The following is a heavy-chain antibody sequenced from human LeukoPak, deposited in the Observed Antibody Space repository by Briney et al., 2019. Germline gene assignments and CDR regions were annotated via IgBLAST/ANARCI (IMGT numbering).Heavy chain of an antibody. Sequence: PGGSLRLSCAASGFTVSSNYMSWVRQAPGKGLEWVSVIYSGGSTYYADSVKGRLTISRDNSKNTLYLQMNSLRAEDTAVYYCARGGYYYDSSGYLFDYWGQGTLVTVSS. V-gene: IGHV3-53*01. CDR1: GFTVSSNY. D-gene: IGHD3-22*01. J-gene: IGHJ4*02. CDR3: ARGGYYYDSSGYLFDY. CDR2: IYSGGST.